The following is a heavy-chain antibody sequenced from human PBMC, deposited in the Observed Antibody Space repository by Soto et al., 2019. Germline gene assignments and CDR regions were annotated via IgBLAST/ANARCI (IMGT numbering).Heavy chain of an antibody. V-gene: IGHV4-39*01. D-gene: IGHD1-1*01. J-gene: IGHJ1*01. Sequence: QLQLQESGPGLVKSSETLSLTCTVSGGSISSSSFYWDWIRQPPGKGLGWIGSIFYSGSTYYNPSLKIRVTIGFDTSKIQGSLKLSSVTAAYTGLYDCARLEGQAGTFQHWGQGTLVSVSS. CDR3: ARLEGQAGTFQH. CDR2: IFYSGST. CDR1: GGSISSSSFY.